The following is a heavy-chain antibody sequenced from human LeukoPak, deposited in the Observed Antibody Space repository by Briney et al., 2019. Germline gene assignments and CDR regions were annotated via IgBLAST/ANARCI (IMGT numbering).Heavy chain of an antibody. Sequence: GRSLRLSCAASGFTFSSYGMHWVRQAPGKGLEWVAVISYDGSNKYYADSVKGRFTISRDNSKNTLYLQMNSLRAEDTAVYYCAKATRSIVGATGYWGQGTLVTVSS. CDR1: GFTFSSYG. J-gene: IGHJ4*02. CDR3: AKATRSIVGATGY. D-gene: IGHD1-26*01. CDR2: ISYDGSNK. V-gene: IGHV3-30*18.